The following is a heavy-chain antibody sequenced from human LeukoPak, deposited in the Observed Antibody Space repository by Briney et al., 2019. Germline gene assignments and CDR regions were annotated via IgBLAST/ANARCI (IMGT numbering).Heavy chain of an antibody. D-gene: IGHD3-10*01. CDR2: ISNSGGAT. CDR3: AEDLSPVYFGVEGVFDH. V-gene: IGHV3-23*01. J-gene: IGHJ4*02. CDR1: GFIFSSYA. Sequence: GGSLRLSCAASGFIFSSYAMSWVRQAPGKGLEWVSGISNSGGATYYANSVKGRFTISRDNPKNILYLQMNSLRADDTAVYYCAEDLSPVYFGVEGVFDHWGQGALVTVSS.